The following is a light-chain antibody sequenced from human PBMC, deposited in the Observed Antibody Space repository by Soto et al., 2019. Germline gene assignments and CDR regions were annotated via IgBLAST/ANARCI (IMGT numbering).Light chain of an antibody. CDR1: QSVGSSY. CDR2: GTS. J-gene: IGKJ2*01. Sequence: EIVLTQSPGTLSLSPGEGATLSCRASQSVGSSYLAWYQQKPGQAPRLLIYGTSSMATGIPDSFSGSGPGTDFTLTISRLAPEDFAVYYCQQYCSSPSYTFGQGTKLEIK. V-gene: IGKV3-20*01. CDR3: QQYCSSPSYT.